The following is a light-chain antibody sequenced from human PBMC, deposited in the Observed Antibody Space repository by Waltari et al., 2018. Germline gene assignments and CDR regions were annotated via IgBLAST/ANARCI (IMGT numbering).Light chain of an antibody. V-gene: IGKV3-15*01. J-gene: IGKJ2*01. CDR3: QQYNNWPYT. CDR2: GAS. Sequence: IVLTQSPGILSLSPGDRATLSCRASRPLTTNLAWYQQRIGQAPRLLIYGASTRATGFPPRFSGSWSGTEFTLTITSLQSEDYALYFCQQYNNWPYTFGQGTQLDIK. CDR1: RPLTTN.